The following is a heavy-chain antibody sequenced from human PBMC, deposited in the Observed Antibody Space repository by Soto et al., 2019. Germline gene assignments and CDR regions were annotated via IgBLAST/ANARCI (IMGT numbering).Heavy chain of an antibody. CDR3: ARAWRASSSWYLTHYYYYGMDV. J-gene: IGHJ6*02. CDR2: IKQDGSEK. Sequence: TGGSLRLSCAASGFTFSSYWMSWVRQAPGKGLEWVANIKQDGSEKYYVDSVKGRFTISRDNAKNSLYLQMNSLRAEDTAVYYCARAWRASSSWYLTHYYYYGMDVWGQGTTVTVSS. D-gene: IGHD6-13*01. V-gene: IGHV3-7*01. CDR1: GFTFSSYW.